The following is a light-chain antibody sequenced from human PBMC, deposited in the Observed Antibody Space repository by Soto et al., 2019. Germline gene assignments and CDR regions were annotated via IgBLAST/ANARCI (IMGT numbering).Light chain of an antibody. CDR1: QSVSSN. J-gene: IGKJ3*01. CDR2: GAS. Sequence: EIVLTQSPGTLSLSPGERATLSCRASQSVSSNLAWYQQKPGQAPRLLLYGASTRATGFPARFSGSGSGTDFTLTISSLQSEDLAIYYCLQYNNWPHAYTFCPGTKVDI. CDR3: LQYNNWPHAYT. V-gene: IGKV3-15*01.